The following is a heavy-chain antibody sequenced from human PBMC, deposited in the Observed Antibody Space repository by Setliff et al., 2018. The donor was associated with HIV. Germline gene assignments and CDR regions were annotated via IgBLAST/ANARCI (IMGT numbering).Heavy chain of an antibody. CDR2: VSYSGST. CDR3: ASGLWEHHGRCFQH. D-gene: IGHD1-26*01. V-gene: IGHV4-39*01. J-gene: IGHJ1*01. Sequence: LSLTCSVSGASISSSSYYWGWVRRPPGKGLEWIGSVSYSGSTYYSPSLKSRVTIAVDTSKNQFSLWLSSVTAADTAVYYCASGLWEHHGRCFQHWGQGTLVTVSS. CDR1: GASISSSSYY.